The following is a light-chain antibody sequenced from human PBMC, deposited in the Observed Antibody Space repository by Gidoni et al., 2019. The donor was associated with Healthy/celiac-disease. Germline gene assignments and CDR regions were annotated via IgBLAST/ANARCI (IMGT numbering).Light chain of an antibody. J-gene: IGKJ5*01. CDR3: QQRYSTSIT. Sequence: DLQMTQSPSSLSASVGDRVTITCRASQSISSYLNWYQQKPGKAPKLLIYAASSLQSGVPSRFSGSGSGTDFTLTISSLQPEDFATYYCQQRYSTSITFGQGTRLEIK. V-gene: IGKV1-39*01. CDR1: QSISSY. CDR2: AAS.